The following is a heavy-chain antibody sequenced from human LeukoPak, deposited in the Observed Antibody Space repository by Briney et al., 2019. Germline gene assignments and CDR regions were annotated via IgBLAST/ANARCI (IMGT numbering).Heavy chain of an antibody. CDR1: GGSISSYY. J-gene: IGHJ4*02. CDR2: IYYSGST. Sequence: PSETLSLTCTVSGGSISSYYWSWIRQPPGKGLEWIGSIYYSGSTNYNPSLKSRVTISVDTSKNQFSLKLSSVTAADTAVYYCAGDRYSSSWYFYWGQGTLVTVSS. V-gene: IGHV4-59*01. D-gene: IGHD6-13*01. CDR3: AGDRYSSSWYFY.